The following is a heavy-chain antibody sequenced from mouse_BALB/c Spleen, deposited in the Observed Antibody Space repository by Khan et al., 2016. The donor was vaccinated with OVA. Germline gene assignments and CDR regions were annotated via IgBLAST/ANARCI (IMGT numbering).Heavy chain of an antibody. J-gene: IGHJ2*01. V-gene: IGHV5-17*02. CDR3: ATSYFYGYYFDY. CDR2: ISGDSNTI. D-gene: IGHD1-1*01. CDR1: GFTFSSYG. Sequence: EVELVESGGGLVQPGGSRKLSCAASGFTFSSYGMHWVRQAPEKGLEWVAYISGDSNTIYYADTVKGRFTISRDNTKNTLFLHMTSLVSEDTASYYCATSYFYGYYFDYWGPGTTLTVSS.